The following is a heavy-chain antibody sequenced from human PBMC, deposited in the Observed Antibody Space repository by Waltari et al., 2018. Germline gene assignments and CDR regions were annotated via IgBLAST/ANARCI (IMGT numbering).Heavy chain of an antibody. V-gene: IGHV1-2*02. CDR3: AREDIVATKVFDD. CDR2: INCNNGYR. J-gene: IGHJ4*01. D-gene: IGHD5-12*01. CDR1: GFTFTSYH. Sequence: QVQLVQSGAEVKKPGASVKVSCKTSGFTFTSYHMHWVRQAPGQGLEWMGWINCNNGYRDYAQKFRGRVTLTRETSLSTIYMEMNRLTSDDTAVYYCAREDIVATKVFDDWGHGTLVTVSS.